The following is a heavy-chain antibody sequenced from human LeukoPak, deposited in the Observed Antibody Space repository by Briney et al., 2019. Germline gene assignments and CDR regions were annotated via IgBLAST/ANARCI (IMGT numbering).Heavy chain of an antibody. V-gene: IGHV4-34*01. CDR3: ARLRYSYGAFDY. J-gene: IGHJ4*02. CDR1: GGSFSGYY. CDR2: INHSGGT. D-gene: IGHD5-18*01. Sequence: SETLSLTCAVYGGSFSGYYWSWIRPPPGKGLEWIGEINHSGGTNYNPSLKSRVTISVDTSKNQFSLKLSSVTAADTAVYYCARLRYSYGAFDYWGQGTLVTVSS.